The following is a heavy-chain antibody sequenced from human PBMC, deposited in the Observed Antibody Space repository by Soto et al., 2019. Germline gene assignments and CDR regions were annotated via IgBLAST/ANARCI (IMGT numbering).Heavy chain of an antibody. CDR2: ISPSAGGT. CDR3: ARDSTLAY. V-gene: IGHV1-46*01. Sequence: ASVKVSCKASGYTFTSYYMHSVRQAPGQGLEWIGIISPSAGGTSYKQKFQGRRTMTRDTSTSTVYMELSSLRSEDTAVYYCARDSTLAYWGQGTLVTVSS. CDR1: GYTFTSYY. J-gene: IGHJ4*02.